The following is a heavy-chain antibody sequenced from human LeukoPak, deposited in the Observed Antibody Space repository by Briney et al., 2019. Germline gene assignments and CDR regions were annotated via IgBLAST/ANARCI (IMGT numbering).Heavy chain of an antibody. Sequence: SETLSLTCTVSGGSISSYHWSWIRQPPGKGLQWIGFIYSSGSTNFNPSLKSRVTISVDTSKNQFSLRLSSVTSADTAVYYCARGNSDYDYAFYIWARGTMVTVSP. D-gene: IGHD5-12*01. J-gene: IGHJ3*02. CDR2: IYSSGST. V-gene: IGHV4-59*01. CDR3: ARGNSDYDYAFYI. CDR1: GGSISSYH.